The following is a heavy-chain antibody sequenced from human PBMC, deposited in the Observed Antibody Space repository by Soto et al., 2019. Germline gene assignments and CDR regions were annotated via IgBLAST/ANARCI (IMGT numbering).Heavy chain of an antibody. D-gene: IGHD6-19*01. J-gene: IGHJ6*02. V-gene: IGHV1-46*01. CDR1: GYTFTSYY. CDR2: INPSGGST. Sequence: ASVKVSCKASGYTFTSYYMHWVRQAPGQGLEWMGIINPSGGSTSYAQKFQGRVTMTRDTSTSTVYMELSSLRSEDTAVYYCARDYAPVAGTHYYGMDGWGQGTKVTVSS. CDR3: ARDYAPVAGTHYYGMDG.